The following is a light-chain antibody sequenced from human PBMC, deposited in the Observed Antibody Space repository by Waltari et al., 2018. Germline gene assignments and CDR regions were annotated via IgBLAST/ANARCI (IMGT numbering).Light chain of an antibody. CDR2: EVS. V-gene: IGKV2D-29*02. J-gene: IGKJ1*01. CDR1: QSLLHSDGRAR. Sequence: IVMTKAPLSLSVTPGQPASMSCKSSQSLLHSDGRARLYCYLQKPGQSPQLLIHEVSNRFSGVTDRFSGSGSRTDFTLKISRVEAEDVGVYFCMQNIQLPTFGQGTKVEIE. CDR3: MQNIQLPT.